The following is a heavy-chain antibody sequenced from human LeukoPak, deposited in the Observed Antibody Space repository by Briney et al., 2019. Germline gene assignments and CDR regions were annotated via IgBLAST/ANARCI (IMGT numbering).Heavy chain of an antibody. CDR1: GFTFSSYG. CDR3: ARDAVYSSSWQYY. CDR2: IWYAGSNK. D-gene: IGHD6-13*01. V-gene: IGHV3-33*08. Sequence: PGRSLRLSCAASGFTFSSYGMHWVRQAPGKGLEWVAVIWYAGSNKYYADSVKGRFTISRDNSKNTLYLQMNSLRAEDTAVYYCARDAVYSSSWQYYWGQGTLVTVSS. J-gene: IGHJ4*02.